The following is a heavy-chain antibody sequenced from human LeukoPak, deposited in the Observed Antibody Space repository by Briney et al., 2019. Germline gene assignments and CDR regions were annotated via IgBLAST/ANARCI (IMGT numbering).Heavy chain of an antibody. CDR2: IYYSGST. Sequence: SQTLSLTXTVSGGSISSGDYYWSWIRQPPGKGLEWIGYIYYSGSTYYNPSLKSRVTISVDTSKNQFSLKLSSVTAADTAVYYCARAPNEDYYDSSGPYYFDYWGQGTLVTVSS. J-gene: IGHJ4*02. D-gene: IGHD3-22*01. V-gene: IGHV4-30-4*08. CDR1: GGSISSGDYY. CDR3: ARAPNEDYYDSSGPYYFDY.